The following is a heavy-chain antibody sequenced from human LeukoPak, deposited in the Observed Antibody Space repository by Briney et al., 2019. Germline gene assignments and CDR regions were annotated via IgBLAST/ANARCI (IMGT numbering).Heavy chain of an antibody. D-gene: IGHD1-26*01. CDR1: GFTFSSYE. J-gene: IGHJ4*02. CDR3: ERAPGGREPPLDY. V-gene: IGHV3-48*03. CDR2: ISSSGSTI. Sequence: GGSLRLSCAASGFTFSSYEMNWVRQAPGKGLEWVSYISSSGSTIYYADSVKGRFTISRDNAKNSLYLQMNSLRAEDTAVYYCERAPGGREPPLDYWGQGTLVTVSS.